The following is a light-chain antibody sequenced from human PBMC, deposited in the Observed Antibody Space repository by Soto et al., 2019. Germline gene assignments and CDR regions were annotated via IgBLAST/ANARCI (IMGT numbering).Light chain of an antibody. V-gene: IGKV3-15*01. J-gene: IGKJ4*01. CDR3: QQRSNWPLT. Sequence: EIVMTQSPGTVSVFPGETVTLSCRASQSVSGYLDWFHQKPGQAPRLVLLRIFTRAIGVPARFSGSGSGTEFTLTISSLQSEDFAVYYCQQRSNWPLTFGGGTKVDIK. CDR2: RIF. CDR1: QSVSGY.